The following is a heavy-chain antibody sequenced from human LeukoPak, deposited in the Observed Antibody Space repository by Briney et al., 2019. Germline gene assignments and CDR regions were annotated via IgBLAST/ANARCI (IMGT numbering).Heavy chain of an antibody. Sequence: ASVKVSCKASGYTFTDYYIHWVRQAPGQGLEWMGWISPNSGGTNYAQKFQGRVTMTRDMSTSTVYMELSSLRSEDTAVYYCARPLADVVVPAAKWALPMDVWGKGTTVTVSS. V-gene: IGHV1-2*02. J-gene: IGHJ6*03. CDR1: GYTFTDYY. CDR3: ARPLADVVVPAAKWALPMDV. CDR2: ISPNSGGT. D-gene: IGHD2-2*01.